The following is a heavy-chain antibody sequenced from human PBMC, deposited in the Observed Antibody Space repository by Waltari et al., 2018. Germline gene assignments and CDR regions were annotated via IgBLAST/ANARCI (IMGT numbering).Heavy chain of an antibody. J-gene: IGHJ4*02. CDR3: AKSGWLEAGSDY. Sequence: EVQLVESGGDLVQPGGSLRLSCAASGFTFSTYAMSWVRQAPGKGLEWVSVIRGSGATYYADSLKGRFIISRDNSKNTVHRQMNSLRVEDTALYYCAKSGWLEAGSDYWGQGTLVTVSS. V-gene: IGHV3-23*04. CDR2: IRGSGAT. D-gene: IGHD6-19*01. CDR1: GFTFSTYA.